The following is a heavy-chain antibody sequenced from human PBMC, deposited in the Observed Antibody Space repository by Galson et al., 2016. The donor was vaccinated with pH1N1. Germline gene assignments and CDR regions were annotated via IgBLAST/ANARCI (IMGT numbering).Heavy chain of an antibody. J-gene: IGHJ3*02. D-gene: IGHD4-17*01. CDR3: ARQNNYGDYRGDAFDI. CDR1: GYRFPSSW. Sequence: QSGAEVTKPGESLKISCKGSGYRFPSSWIGWVRQMPGKGLEWMGIIYLGGSLIRYRPSFQGQVTISADKSVNIVYLEWVSLKASDTAMYYCARQNNYGDYRGDAFDIWGQGTMVTVSS. CDR2: IYLGGSLI. V-gene: IGHV5-51*01.